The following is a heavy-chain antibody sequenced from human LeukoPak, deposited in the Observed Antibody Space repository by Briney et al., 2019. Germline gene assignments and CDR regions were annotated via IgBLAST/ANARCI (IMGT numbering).Heavy chain of an antibody. CDR3: AKAPPNCNTVSCYANY. V-gene: IGHV3-30*18. Sequence: PGGSLRLSSAASGFTFCRYGMHWVRQAPGKGLEWVAIISYDGSNKYYADSVKGRFTISRDNSRTTLYLQMNSLRAEDTAVYYCAKAPPNCNTVSCYANYWGQGTLVTVSS. CDR2: ISYDGSNK. J-gene: IGHJ4*02. D-gene: IGHD2-2*01. CDR1: GFTFCRYG.